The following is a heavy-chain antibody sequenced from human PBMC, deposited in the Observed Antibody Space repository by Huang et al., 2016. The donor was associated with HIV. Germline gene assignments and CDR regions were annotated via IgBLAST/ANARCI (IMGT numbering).Heavy chain of an antibody. Sequence: QVRLQESGPGLVKPSETLSLSCTVSGDSVSSHYWGWIRHPPGKGLEWIGTVYVSGTTKYNPRLKSRINISVDTSKNGFSLNITSVSAADTAMYFCVRDQGRLAVGGIDNWFDPWGQGALVTVSS. CDR3: VRDQGRLAVGGIDNWFDP. D-gene: IGHD6-19*01. J-gene: IGHJ5*02. V-gene: IGHV4-59*02. CDR2: VYVSGTT. CDR1: GDSVSSHY.